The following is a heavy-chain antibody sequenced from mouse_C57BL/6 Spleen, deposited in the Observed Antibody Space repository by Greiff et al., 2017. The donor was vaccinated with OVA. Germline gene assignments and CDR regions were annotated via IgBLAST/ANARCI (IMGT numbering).Heavy chain of an antibody. Sequence: VQLKQSGPELVKPGASVKISCKASGYSFTGYYMNWVKQSPEKSLEWIGEINPSTGGTTYNQKFKAKATLTVDKSSSTAYMQLKSLTSEDSAVYYCARSQLEYYFDYWGQGTTLTVSS. V-gene: IGHV1-42*01. CDR3: ARSQLEYYFDY. J-gene: IGHJ2*01. D-gene: IGHD4-1*02. CDR2: INPSTGGT. CDR1: GYSFTGYY.